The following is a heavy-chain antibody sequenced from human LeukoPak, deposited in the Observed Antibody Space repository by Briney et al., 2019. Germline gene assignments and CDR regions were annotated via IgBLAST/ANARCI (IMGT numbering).Heavy chain of an antibody. D-gene: IGHD3/OR15-3a*01. Sequence: GGSLRLSCAASGFTFSSHWMSWVRQAPGKGLEWVANIKKDGSEKYYVDAVKGRFTISRDNAKTSLYLQMNSLRAEDTAVYYCARDHLLDWYYYYIDVWGKGTTVTVSS. CDR1: GFTFSSHW. CDR3: ARDHLLDWYYYYIDV. J-gene: IGHJ6*03. V-gene: IGHV3-7*01. CDR2: IKKDGSEK.